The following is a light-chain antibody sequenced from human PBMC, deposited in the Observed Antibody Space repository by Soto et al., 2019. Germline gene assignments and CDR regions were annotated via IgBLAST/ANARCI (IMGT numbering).Light chain of an antibody. J-gene: IGKJ1*01. Sequence: EIVVTQSPATLSVSPGARATLSCRASQSVSSNLAWYQQKPGQAPRLLLYGASTRATGIPARFSGSGSGTEFTLNISSMQYEDFAVYYCQQYHNRPPWTFGQGTNVEI. CDR3: QQYHNRPPWT. CDR1: QSVSSN. V-gene: IGKV3-15*01. CDR2: GAS.